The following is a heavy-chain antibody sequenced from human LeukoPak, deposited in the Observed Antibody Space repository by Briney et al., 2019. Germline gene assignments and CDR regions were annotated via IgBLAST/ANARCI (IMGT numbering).Heavy chain of an antibody. CDR3: ARARFGISWFDP. Sequence: ASVKDSCKASGYTFTSYGISWVRQAPGQGLEWMGWISAYNGNTNYAQKLQGRVTMTTDTSTSTAYMELRSLRSDDTAVYYCARARFGISWFDPWGQGTLVTVSS. CDR1: GYTFTSYG. D-gene: IGHD3-10*02. J-gene: IGHJ5*02. CDR2: ISAYNGNT. V-gene: IGHV1-18*01.